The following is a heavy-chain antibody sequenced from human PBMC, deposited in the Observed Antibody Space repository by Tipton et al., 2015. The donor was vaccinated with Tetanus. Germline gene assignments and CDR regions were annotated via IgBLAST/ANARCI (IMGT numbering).Heavy chain of an antibody. CDR2: IDPNSGGT. CDR3: ARYWGVYFCYGMDA. V-gene: IGHV1-2*02. CDR1: GYTFTGYY. Sequence: QLVRSGAEVKKPGASVKVSCKASGYTFTGYYMYWVRQAPGQGLEWMGWIDPNSGGTVYAQKFQGRVTMTRDTSISTAYMELRSLLSVVPAVYYCARYWGVYFCYGMDAWGPGTSVSVS. J-gene: IGHJ6*02. D-gene: IGHD3-16*01.